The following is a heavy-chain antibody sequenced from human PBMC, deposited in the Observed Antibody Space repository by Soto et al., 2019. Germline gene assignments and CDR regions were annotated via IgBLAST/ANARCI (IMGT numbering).Heavy chain of an antibody. CDR2: IYYSGST. D-gene: IGHD2-15*01. V-gene: IGHV4-39*01. CDR3: ARLRCSGGSCYSFTYYCYMDV. J-gene: IGHJ6*03. Sequence: QLQLQESGPGLVKPSETLSLTCTVSGGSISSSSYYWGWIRQPPGKGLEWIGSIYYSGSTYYNPSLKRRVTISVDTSKTQFSLKLSSVTAADTAVYYCARLRCSGGSCYSFTYYCYMDVWGKGTTVTVSS. CDR1: GGSISSSSYY.